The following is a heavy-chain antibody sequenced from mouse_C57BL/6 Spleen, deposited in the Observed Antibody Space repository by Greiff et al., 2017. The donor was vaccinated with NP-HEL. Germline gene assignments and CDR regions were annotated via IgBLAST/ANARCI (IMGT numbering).Heavy chain of an antibody. CDR1: GYTFTSYW. CDR3: ARDYYGSSYDLFDY. J-gene: IGHJ2*01. D-gene: IGHD1-1*01. Sequence: QVQLQQPGAELVKPGASVKMSCKASGYTFTSYWITWVKQRPGQGLEWIGDIYPGSGSTNYNEKFKSKATLTVDTSSSTAYMQLSSLTSEDSAVYYCARDYYGSSYDLFDYWGQGTTLTVSS. CDR2: IYPGSGST. V-gene: IGHV1-55*01.